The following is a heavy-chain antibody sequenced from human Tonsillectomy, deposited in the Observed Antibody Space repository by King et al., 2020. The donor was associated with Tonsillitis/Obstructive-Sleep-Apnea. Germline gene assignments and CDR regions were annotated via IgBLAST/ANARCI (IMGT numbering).Heavy chain of an antibody. D-gene: IGHD2-15*01. J-gene: IGHJ4*02. V-gene: IGHV5-51*01. CDR3: ARRDCSGGSCSDFDY. Sequence: EVQLVQSGAEVKKPGESLKISCKGSGYSFTRYWIGWVRQKPGKGLEWMGIIYPGDSDTRYSPSFQGQVTISADKSISTTYLQWSSLKASDTAMYYCARRDCSGGSCSDFDYWGQGTLVTVSS. CDR2: IYPGDSDT. CDR1: GYSFTRYW.